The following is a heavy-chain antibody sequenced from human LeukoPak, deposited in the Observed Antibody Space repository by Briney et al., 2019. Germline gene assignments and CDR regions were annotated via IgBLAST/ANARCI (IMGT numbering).Heavy chain of an antibody. CDR2: ISSNGGST. CDR3: SQGLLS. CDR1: GFTFSSYA. V-gene: IGHV3-64*01. Sequence: GGSLRLSCAASGFTFSSYAMHWVRQAPGKGLEYVSAISSNGGSTYYANAVKGRFTISRDNSKNTLYLQMGSLRAEDMAVFYCSQGLLSWGQGTLLTVAA. J-gene: IGHJ5*02.